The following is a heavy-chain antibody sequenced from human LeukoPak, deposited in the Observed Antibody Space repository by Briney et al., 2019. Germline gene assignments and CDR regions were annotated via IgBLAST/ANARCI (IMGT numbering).Heavy chain of an antibody. CDR3: VRDLGGRSGH. D-gene: IGHD1-26*01. CDR1: GFTFSSNW. V-gene: IGHV3-74*01. CDR2: INEDGSTT. J-gene: IGHJ4*02. Sequence: GGSLRLSCAASGFTFSSNWMHWVRQAPGKGLVWVSRINEDGSTTNYADSVKGRSTIFRDNAKNTLYLQMNSLRAEDTAVYYCVRDLGGRSGHWGQGTLVTVSS.